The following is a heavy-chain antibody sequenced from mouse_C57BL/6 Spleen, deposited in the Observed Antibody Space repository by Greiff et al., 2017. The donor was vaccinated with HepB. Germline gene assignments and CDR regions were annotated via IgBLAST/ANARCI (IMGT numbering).Heavy chain of an antibody. CDR3: ARGSYYDYDAYYFDY. D-gene: IGHD2-4*01. V-gene: IGHV1-81*01. CDR1: GYTFTSYG. CDR2: IYPRSGNT. J-gene: IGHJ2*01. Sequence: VQLVESGAELARPGASVKLSCKASGYTFTSYGISWVKQRTGQGLEWIGEIYPRSGNTYYNEKFKGKATLTADKSSSTAYMQLSSLTYEDSAVYYCARGSYYDYDAYYFDYWGQGTTLTVSS.